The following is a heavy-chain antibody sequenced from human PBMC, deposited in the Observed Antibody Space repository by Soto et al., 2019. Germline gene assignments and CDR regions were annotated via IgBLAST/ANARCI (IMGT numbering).Heavy chain of an antibody. Sequence: EVQLVESGGGLVQPGGSLRLSCAASGFTFSSYWMSWVRQAPGKGLEWVANIKQDGSEKYYVDSVKGRFTISRDNAKNSLYLQMNSLRAEDTAVYYCASTPKLRSFDWDDPFSYFDYWGQGTLVTVSS. D-gene: IGHD3-9*01. CDR2: IKQDGSEK. CDR1: GFTFSSYW. CDR3: ASTPKLRSFDWDDPFSYFDY. J-gene: IGHJ4*02. V-gene: IGHV3-7*01.